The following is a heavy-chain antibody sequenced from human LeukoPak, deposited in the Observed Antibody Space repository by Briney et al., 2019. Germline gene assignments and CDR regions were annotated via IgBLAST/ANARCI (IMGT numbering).Heavy chain of an antibody. CDR1: GGSFSGYY. J-gene: IGHJ4*02. V-gene: IGHV4-34*01. CDR2: INHSGST. CDR3: ARARYYYDSSGYGFDY. Sequence: SETLSLTCAVYGGSFSGYYWSWIRQPPGKGLEWIGEINHSGSTNYNPSPKSRVTISVDTSKNQFSLKLSSVTAADTAVYYCARARYYYDSSGYGFDYWGQGTLVTVSS. D-gene: IGHD3-22*01.